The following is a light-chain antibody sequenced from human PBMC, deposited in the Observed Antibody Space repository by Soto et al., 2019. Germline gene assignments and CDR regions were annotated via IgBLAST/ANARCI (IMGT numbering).Light chain of an antibody. J-gene: IGLJ2*01. CDR1: NSDVGSYNL. Sequence: QSALTQPASVSGSPGQSITISCTGTNSDVGSYNLVSWYQHHPGKAPKLMIYEGSKRPSGVSDRFSGSKSGNTASLTISGLQAEDEADYYCCSYAGSNTFVVFGGGTKSPS. V-gene: IGLV2-23*03. CDR2: EGS. CDR3: CSYAGSNTFVV.